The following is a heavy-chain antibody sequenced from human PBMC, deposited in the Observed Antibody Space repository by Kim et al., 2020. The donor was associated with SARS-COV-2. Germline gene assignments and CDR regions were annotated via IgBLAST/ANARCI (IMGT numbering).Heavy chain of an antibody. CDR2: T. D-gene: IGHD6-19*01. Sequence: TYSHPSLKSRVTISVDTSKNQFSLKLSSVTAADTAVYYCARSLSGPAFDIWGQGTMVTVSS. V-gene: IGHV4-31*02. CDR3: ARSLSGPAFDI. J-gene: IGHJ3*02.